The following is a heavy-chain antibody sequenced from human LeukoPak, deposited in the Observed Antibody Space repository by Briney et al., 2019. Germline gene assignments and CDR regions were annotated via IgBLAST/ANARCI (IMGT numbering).Heavy chain of an antibody. CDR2: IKQDGSAK. V-gene: IGHV3-7*01. CDR1: GFSFSSYW. J-gene: IGHJ4*01. Sequence: QTGGSLRLSCAASGFSFSSYWMSWVRQAPGKGLEWVANIKQDGSAKNYVDSVLGRFTISRDNAKNSLYLQMNSLRAEDTAVYYCAKDDGGYCSGGSCYATDYWGQGTLVTVSS. CDR3: AKDDGGYCSGGSCYATDY. D-gene: IGHD2-15*01.